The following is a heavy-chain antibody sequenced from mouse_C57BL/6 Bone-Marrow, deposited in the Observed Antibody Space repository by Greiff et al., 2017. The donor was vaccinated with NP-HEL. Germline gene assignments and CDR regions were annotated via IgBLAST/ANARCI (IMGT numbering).Heavy chain of an antibody. J-gene: IGHJ2*01. CDR3: ARRSLRYFDY. D-gene: IGHD1-1*01. CDR2: INPYNGGT. V-gene: IGHV1-19*01. CDR1: GYTFTDYY. Sequence: EVQLQQSGPVLVKPGASVKMSCKASGYTFTDYYMNWVKQSHGKSLEWIGVINPYNGGTSYNQKFKGKATLTVDKSSSTAYMELNSLTSEDSAVYYCARRSLRYFDYWGQGTTLTVSS.